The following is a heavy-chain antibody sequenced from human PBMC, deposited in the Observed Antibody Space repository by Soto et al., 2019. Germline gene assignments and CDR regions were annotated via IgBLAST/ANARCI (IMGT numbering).Heavy chain of an antibody. CDR3: VRDPSAGASDY. V-gene: IGHV3-7*01. Sequence: EVQLVESGGGLVQPGGSLRLSCAASGFTFDGYWMSWVRQAPGKGLEWVANIKPDGSDSYYVASVKGRFTISRDNAKNSLFLQMNSLRTEDSAVYYCVRDPSAGASDYWGQGILVSVSS. CDR2: IKPDGSDS. D-gene: IGHD1-26*01. J-gene: IGHJ4*02. CDR1: GFTFDGYW.